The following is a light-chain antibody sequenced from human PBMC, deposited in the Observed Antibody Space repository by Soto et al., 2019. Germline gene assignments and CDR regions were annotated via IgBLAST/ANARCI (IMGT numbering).Light chain of an antibody. CDR2: FDS. Sequence: SSVVTQPPSVSVAPGKTAKITCGGHNMESKSVHWYQQRPGQAPVLVISFDSDRPSGIPERFSGSNSGNTATLTISRVEAEDEADYYCQVWDSTSDHYVFGIGTKVTVL. CDR3: QVWDSTSDHYV. V-gene: IGLV3-21*04. CDR1: NMESKS. J-gene: IGLJ1*01.